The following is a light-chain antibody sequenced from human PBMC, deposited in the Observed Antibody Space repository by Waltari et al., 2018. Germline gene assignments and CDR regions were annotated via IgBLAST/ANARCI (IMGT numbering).Light chain of an antibody. J-gene: IGKJ2*01. CDR2: GAS. CDR1: QSITKKF. CDR3: QQYGSSVMYT. Sequence: VLTQSPGTLSLSPGESATLSCRASQSITKKFFAWYQQKPGQAPRLLIYGASSRAAGIPDRFSGSGSGTDFTLTISRLEPEDSAVYYGQQYGSSVMYTFGQGTKLEIK. V-gene: IGKV3-20*01.